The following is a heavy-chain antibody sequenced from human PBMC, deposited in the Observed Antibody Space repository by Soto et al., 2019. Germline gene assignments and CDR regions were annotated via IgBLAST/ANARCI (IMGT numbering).Heavy chain of an antibody. CDR3: ARGLSVTLFDN. V-gene: IGHV4-31*03. CDR1: GGSISTGGYY. J-gene: IGHJ4*02. Sequence: QVQLQESGPGLVKPSQPLSLTCTVSGGSISTGGYYWTWIRQHPGKGLEWIGYIYYSGCTYYNPSLKSRVTISVDTSKNQFSLKLSSVTAADTAVYYCARGLSVTLFDNWGQGTLVTGSS. CDR2: IYYSGCT. D-gene: IGHD4-17*01.